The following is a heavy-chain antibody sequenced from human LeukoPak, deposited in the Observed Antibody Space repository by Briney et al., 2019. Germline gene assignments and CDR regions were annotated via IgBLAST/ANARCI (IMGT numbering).Heavy chain of an antibody. Sequence: SETLSLTCIVSGYSISSGYYWGWIRQPPGKGLEWIGSIYHSGSTHSNPSLKSRVTISVDTSKNQLSLRLNSVTAADTAMYYCARSLAFDIWGQGTTVTVSS. CDR2: IYHSGST. J-gene: IGHJ3*02. CDR1: GYSISSGYY. CDR3: ARSLAFDI. V-gene: IGHV4-38-2*02.